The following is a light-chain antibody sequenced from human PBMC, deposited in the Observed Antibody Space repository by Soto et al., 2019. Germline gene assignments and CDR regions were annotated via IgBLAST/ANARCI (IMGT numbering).Light chain of an antibody. CDR1: QSVSRTY. V-gene: IGKV3-20*01. J-gene: IGKJ1*01. CDR2: ATS. CDR3: QQYGRSGT. Sequence: EIVSTQSPGTLSLSPGERATLSCRASQSVSRTYLAWYQQKPVQAPRLLIYATSSRATGIPDRFSGSGSGTDFTLTISRLEPEDFAVYYCQQYGRSGTFGQGTK.